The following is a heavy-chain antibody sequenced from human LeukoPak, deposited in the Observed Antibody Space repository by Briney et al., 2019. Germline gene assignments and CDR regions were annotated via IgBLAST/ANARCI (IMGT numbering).Heavy chain of an antibody. J-gene: IGHJ4*02. Sequence: NPSETLSLTCAVSGGSISSDNWWSWVRQPPGKGLGWIGQIYQSGSTNCNPSLKSRVTISVDASKYQFSLKLSSVTAADTAVYYCSRALRVKFDYWGQGLLVTVSS. CDR3: SRALRVKFDY. CDR1: GGSISSDNW. CDR2: IYQSGST. V-gene: IGHV4-4*02. D-gene: IGHD3-10*01.